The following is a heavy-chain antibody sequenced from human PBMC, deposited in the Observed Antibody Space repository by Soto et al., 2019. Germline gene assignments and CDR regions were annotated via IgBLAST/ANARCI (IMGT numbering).Heavy chain of an antibody. J-gene: IGHJ6*02. CDR3: ARALSSGWYLDYYYYYGMDV. CDR2: ISYDGSNK. V-gene: IGHV3-30-3*01. D-gene: IGHD6-19*01. CDR1: GFTFSSYA. Sequence: GGSLRLSCAASGFTFSSYAMDWVRQAPGKXLEWVAVISYDGSNKYYADSVKGRFTISRDNSKNTLYLQMNSLRAEDTAVYYCARALSSGWYLDYYYYYGMDVWGQGTTVTVSS.